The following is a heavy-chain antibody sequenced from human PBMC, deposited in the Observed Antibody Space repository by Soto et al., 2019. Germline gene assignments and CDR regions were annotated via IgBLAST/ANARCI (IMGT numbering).Heavy chain of an antibody. Sequence: SETLSLTCAVYGGSFSGYYWSWIRQPPGKGLEWIGEINHSGSTNYNPSLKSRVTISVDTSKNQFSLKLSSVTAADTAVYYCARGPGSTSCYEYWGQGTLVTVSS. D-gene: IGHD2-2*01. V-gene: IGHV4-34*01. CDR3: ARGPGSTSCYEY. J-gene: IGHJ4*02. CDR2: INHSGST. CDR1: GGSFSGYY.